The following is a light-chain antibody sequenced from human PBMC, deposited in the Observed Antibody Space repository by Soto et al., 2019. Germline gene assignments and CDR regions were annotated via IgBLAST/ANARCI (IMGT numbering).Light chain of an antibody. J-gene: IGKJ1*01. CDR2: DAS. Sequence: DVQMTRSPCSLSTSVGDRVTITCRASQSISNWLAWYQQKPGKAPKLLIYDASSLESGVPSRFSGSGSGTEFTLTISSLQPDDFATYYCQQYNSYSTFGQGTKVDIK. CDR3: QQYNSYST. V-gene: IGKV1-5*01. CDR1: QSISNW.